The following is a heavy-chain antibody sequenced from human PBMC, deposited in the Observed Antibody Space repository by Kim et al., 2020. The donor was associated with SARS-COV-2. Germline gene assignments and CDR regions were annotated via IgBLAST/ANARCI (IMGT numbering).Heavy chain of an antibody. CDR1: GVSISSYY. CDR3: ARHGDYGYPPH. D-gene: IGHD4-17*01. V-gene: IGHV4-59*08. J-gene: IGHJ1*01. CDR2: IYYSGST. Sequence: SETLSLTCTVSGVSISSYYWSWIRQPPGKGLEWIGYIYYSGSTNYNPSLKSRVTISVDTSKNQFSLKLSSVTAAYTAVYYCARHGDYGYPPHWGQGTPVT.